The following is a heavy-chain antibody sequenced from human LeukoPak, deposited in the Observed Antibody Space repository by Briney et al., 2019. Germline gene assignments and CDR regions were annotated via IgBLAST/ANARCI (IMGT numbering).Heavy chain of an antibody. CDR3: ARDQGDGYNEDHYMDV. CDR1: GFTFSSYS. V-gene: IGHV3-21*01. J-gene: IGHJ6*03. CDR2: ISSSSSYI. Sequence: GGSLRLSCAASGFTFSSYSMNWVRQAPGKGLEWVSSISSSSSYIYYADSVKGRFTISRDNAKNSLYLQMNSLRAEDTAVYYCARDQGDGYNEDHYMDVWGKGTTVTVSS. D-gene: IGHD5-24*01.